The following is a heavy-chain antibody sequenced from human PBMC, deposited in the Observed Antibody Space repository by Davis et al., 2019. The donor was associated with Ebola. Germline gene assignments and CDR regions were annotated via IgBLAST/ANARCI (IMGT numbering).Heavy chain of an antibody. CDR1: GFTFSTYA. J-gene: IGHJ6*02. D-gene: IGHD1-26*01. CDR3: AKDLICKLIIDYGMDV. Sequence: GESLKISCAASGFTFSTYAMSWVRQAPGKGLEWVSAISGNDRATYYVDSVKGRFTISRDNSKNTLYLQMNTLRAEDTAVYYCAKDLICKLIIDYGMDVWCQGATVTVSS. V-gene: IGHV3-23*01. CDR2: ISGNDRAT.